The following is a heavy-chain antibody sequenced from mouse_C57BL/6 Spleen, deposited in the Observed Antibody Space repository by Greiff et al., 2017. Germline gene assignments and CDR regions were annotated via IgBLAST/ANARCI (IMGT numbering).Heavy chain of an antibody. Sequence: EVKLMESGGGLVKPGGSLKLSCAASGFTFSDYGMHWVRQAPEKGLEWVAYISSGSSTIYYADKVKGRVTISRDNANNTLFLQMTSLRYEDAAVSYCGRGESNYYGSSHFDYWGQGTTLTVSS. CDR3: GRGESNYYGSSHFDY. D-gene: IGHD1-1*01. CDR1: GFTFSDYG. J-gene: IGHJ2*01. V-gene: IGHV5-17*01. CDR2: ISSGSSTI.